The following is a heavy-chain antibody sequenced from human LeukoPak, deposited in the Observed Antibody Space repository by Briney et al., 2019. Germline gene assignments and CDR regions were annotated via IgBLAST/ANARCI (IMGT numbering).Heavy chain of an antibody. J-gene: IGHJ6*03. V-gene: IGHV3-48*01. CDR3: ARSTPSTGRMDV. CDR2: ISSSSSTI. D-gene: IGHD2-2*01. CDR1: GFPFSSYS. Sequence: GGSLRLSCAASGFPFSSYSMNWVRQAPGKGLEWVSYISSSSSTIYYADSVKGRFTISRDNAKNSLYLQMNSLRAEDTAVYYCARSTPSTGRMDVWGKGTTVTVSS.